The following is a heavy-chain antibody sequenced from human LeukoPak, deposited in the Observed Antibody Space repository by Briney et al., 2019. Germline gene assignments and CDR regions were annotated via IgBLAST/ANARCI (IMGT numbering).Heavy chain of an antibody. J-gene: IGHJ3*02. CDR2: IYYSGST. CDR3: ARELNTRDAFDI. CDR1: GGSISSSSYY. D-gene: IGHD2/OR15-2a*01. V-gene: IGHV4-39*07. Sequence: SSETLSITCTVSGGSISSSSYYWGWIRQPPGKGLEWIGSIYYSGSTYYNPSLKSRVTISVDTSKNQFSLKLSSVTAADTAVYYCARELNTRDAFDIWGQGTMVTVSS.